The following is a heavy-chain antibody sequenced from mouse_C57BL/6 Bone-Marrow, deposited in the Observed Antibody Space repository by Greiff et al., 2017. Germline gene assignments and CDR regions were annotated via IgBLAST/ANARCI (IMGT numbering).Heavy chain of an antibody. CDR1: GYSITSGYY. CDR3: AREGRRGFVAY. J-gene: IGHJ3*01. Sequence: EVQRVESGPGLVKPSQSLSLTCSVTGYSITSGYYWNWIRQFPGNKLEWMGYISYDGSNNYNPSLKNRISITRDTSKNQFFLKLNSVTTEDTATYYCAREGRRGFVAYWGQGTLVTVSA. CDR2: ISYDGSN. V-gene: IGHV3-6*01.